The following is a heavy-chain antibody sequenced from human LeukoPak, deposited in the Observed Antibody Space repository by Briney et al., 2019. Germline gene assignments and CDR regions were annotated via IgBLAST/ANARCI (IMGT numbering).Heavy chain of an antibody. CDR2: INHSGST. CDR1: GGSFSGYY. V-gene: IGHV4-34*01. CDR3: ARALGGSYYPYY. D-gene: IGHD1-26*01. Sequence: PSETLSLTCAVYGGSFSGYYWNWIRQPPGRGLEWIGEINHSGSTNYNPSLKSRVTISVDTSKNQFSLKLSSVTAADTAVYYCARALGGSYYPYYWGQGTLVTVSS. J-gene: IGHJ4*02.